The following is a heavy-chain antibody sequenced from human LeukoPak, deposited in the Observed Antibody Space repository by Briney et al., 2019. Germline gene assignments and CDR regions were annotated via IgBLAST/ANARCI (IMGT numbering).Heavy chain of an antibody. V-gene: IGHV3-30*04. J-gene: IGHJ4*02. Sequence: GGSLRLSCAVSGFTFSNYAMHWVRQAPGKGLEWVAIISYDGSNKYEADSVKGRFTISRDNSKNTLYLQMNSLRAEDTAVYYCARDPDDSSGYCPDYWGQGTLVTVSS. D-gene: IGHD3-22*01. CDR2: ISYDGSNK. CDR1: GFTFSNYA. CDR3: ARDPDDSSGYCPDY.